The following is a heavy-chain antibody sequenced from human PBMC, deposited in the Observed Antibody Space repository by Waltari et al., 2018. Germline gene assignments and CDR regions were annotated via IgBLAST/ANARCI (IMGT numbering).Heavy chain of an antibody. V-gene: IGHV1-8*03. J-gene: IGHJ6*02. CDR3: ARKGKNFDWLSRGYYYYGMDV. CDR1: GYTLPSYD. Sequence: QVQLVQSGAEVKKPGASVKVSCKASGYTLPSYDINWVRQATGQGLEGMGWMNPNRGNTGYAQKFQGRVTITRNTSISTAYMELSSLRSEDTAVYYCARKGKNFDWLSRGYYYYGMDVWGQGTTVTVSS. CDR2: MNPNRGNT. D-gene: IGHD3-9*01.